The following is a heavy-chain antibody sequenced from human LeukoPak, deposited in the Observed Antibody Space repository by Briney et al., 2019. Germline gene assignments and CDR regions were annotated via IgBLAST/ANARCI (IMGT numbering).Heavy chain of an antibody. J-gene: IGHJ4*02. D-gene: IGHD3-16*02. V-gene: IGHV3-21*01. CDR1: GFTFSSYS. CDR3: AKAEDYVWGSYRSFDY. Sequence: GGSLRLSCAASGFTFSSYSMNWVRQAPGKGLEWVSSISSSSSYIYYADSVKGRFTISRDNSKNTLYLQMNSLRAEDTAVYYCAKAEDYVWGSYRSFDYWGQGTLVTVSS. CDR2: ISSSSSYI.